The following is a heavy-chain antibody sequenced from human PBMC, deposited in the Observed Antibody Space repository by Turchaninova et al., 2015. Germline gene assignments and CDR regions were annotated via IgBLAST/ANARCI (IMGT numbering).Heavy chain of an antibody. CDR1: GGSFSGYY. Sequence: QVQLQQWGAGLLKPSETLSLTCAVSGGSFSGYYWSWIRQPPGKGLEWIGEINHSGSTYYNPSLKSRVTISXXXAKXQFSLXXISXXXADTAVYXXARVRMTWGSSSAFXXWGQGXLVTVSS. D-gene: IGHD6-6*01. J-gene: IGHJ4*02. CDR2: INHSGST. V-gene: IGHV4-34*01. CDR3: ARVRMTWGSSSAFXX.